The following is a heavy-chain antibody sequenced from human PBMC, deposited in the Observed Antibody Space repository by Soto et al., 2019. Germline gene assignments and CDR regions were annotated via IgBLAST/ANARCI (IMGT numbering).Heavy chain of an antibody. D-gene: IGHD2-2*01. J-gene: IGHJ4*02. CDR2: INTVTDVGTT. V-gene: IGHV3-15*01. Sequence: ARRLSCAAAGFTFSNDWMNWVRQAPGKGLEWVARINTVTDVGTTDYGAPVKGRFFISRDDSKNTLYLQMNSLKTEDKAVYYRMTHADISGRGHWGQGTLVT. CDR1: GFTFSNDW. CDR3: MTHADISGRGH.